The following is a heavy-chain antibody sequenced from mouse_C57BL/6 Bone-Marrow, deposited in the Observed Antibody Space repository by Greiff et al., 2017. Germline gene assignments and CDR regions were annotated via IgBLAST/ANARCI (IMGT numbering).Heavy chain of an antibody. CDR2: IRLYSDNYAT. V-gene: IGHV6-3*01. CDR1: GFTFSNYW. J-gene: IGHJ1*03. D-gene: IGHD1-1*01. CDR3: TDYYGTNWYFEV. Sequence: EVHLVESGGGLVQPGGSMKLSCVASGFTFSNYWMNWVRQSPEKGLEWVAQIRLYSDNYATHHAESVTGRFTISRDDSKSSVYLRMNNLRAEDTGSYCCTDYYGTNWYFEVWGTGTTVTVSS.